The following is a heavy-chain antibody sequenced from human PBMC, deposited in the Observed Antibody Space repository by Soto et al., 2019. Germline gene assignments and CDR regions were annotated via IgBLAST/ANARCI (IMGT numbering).Heavy chain of an antibody. V-gene: IGHV1-69*01. J-gene: IGHJ4*02. CDR1: RDTFSTSS. CDR3: AKEKSRWGSYRGPFDS. Sequence: QVQLVQSGAEVKKAGSSVRVSCKASRDTFSTSSISWVRQAPGQGLEWMGGIVPLFDKIIYAREFQGRLTITAAESTTTAYMELRSLRSEDTAIYYCAKEKSRWGSYRGPFDSLGQGTLVTVSS. D-gene: IGHD3-16*02. CDR2: IVPLFDKI.